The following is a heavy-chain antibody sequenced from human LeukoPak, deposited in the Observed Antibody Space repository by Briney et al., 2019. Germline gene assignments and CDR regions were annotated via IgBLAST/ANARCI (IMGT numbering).Heavy chain of an antibody. CDR3: AKHPEYSSSSFQWPWNYYYYMDV. CDR1: GGTFSSYA. CDR2: IIPILGIA. V-gene: IGHV1-69*04. J-gene: IGHJ6*03. Sequence: ASVKVSCKASGGTFSSYAISWVRQAPGQGLEWMGRIIPILGIANYAQKFQGRVTITADKSTSTAYMELSSLRSEDTAVYYCAKHPEYSSSSFQWPWNYYYYMDVWGKGTTVTVSS. D-gene: IGHD6-6*01.